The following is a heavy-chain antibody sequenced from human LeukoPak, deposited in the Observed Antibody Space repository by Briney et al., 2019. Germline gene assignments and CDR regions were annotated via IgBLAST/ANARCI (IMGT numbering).Heavy chain of an antibody. J-gene: IGHJ4*02. CDR2: ISGSGGST. CDR3: AKDNRGVDQWLVPRNDY. Sequence: GGSLRLSCAASGFTFSSYAMSWVRQAPGKGLEWVSAISGSGGSTYCADSVTGRFTISRDNSKNTLYLQMNSLRAEDTAVYYCAKDNRGVDQWLVPRNDYWGQGTLVTVSS. CDR1: GFTFSSYA. D-gene: IGHD6-19*01. V-gene: IGHV3-23*01.